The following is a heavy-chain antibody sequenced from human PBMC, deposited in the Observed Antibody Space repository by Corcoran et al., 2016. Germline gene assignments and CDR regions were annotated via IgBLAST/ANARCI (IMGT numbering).Heavy chain of an antibody. CDR2: IIPIFGTA. Sequence: QVQLVQSGAEVKKPGSSVKVSCKASGGTFSSYAISWVRQAPGQGLEWMGGIIPIFGTANYAQKFQGRVTITADESTSTAYMELSSLRSEDTAVYYCARGLSGSWLTGPPAWFDPWGQGTLVTVSS. CDR3: ARGLSGSWLTGPPAWFDP. D-gene: IGHD3-9*01. J-gene: IGHJ5*02. CDR1: GGTFSSYA. V-gene: IGHV1-69*01.